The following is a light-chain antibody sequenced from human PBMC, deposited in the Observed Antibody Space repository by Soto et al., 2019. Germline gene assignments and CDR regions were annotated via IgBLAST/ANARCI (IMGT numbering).Light chain of an antibody. V-gene: IGKV3-20*01. J-gene: IGKJ1*01. CDR1: QSVDSTF. Sequence: EIVLTQSPGSLSLSPGQRATLSCRASQSVDSTFFAWYQKKPGQAPRLLIYGASKRDTGVPDRFSGSGSGTELNLYMIRLGTADYAVYYCQQYRSSVTFGQGTNVEI. CDR2: GAS. CDR3: QQYRSSVT.